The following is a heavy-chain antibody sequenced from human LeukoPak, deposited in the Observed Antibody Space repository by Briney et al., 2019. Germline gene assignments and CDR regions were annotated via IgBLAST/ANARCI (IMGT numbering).Heavy chain of an antibody. J-gene: IGHJ4*02. D-gene: IGHD3-3*01. CDR3: ATDRGWRTSGYYLYYFEY. Sequence: GGSLRLSCAAPGFIFTNYFMSWVRQAPGKGLEWVASIKHDGSEKYYVDSVRGRFTISRDNTMNSLYLQMSSLRAEDTAVYYCATDRGWRTSGYYLYYFEYWGQGTLVTYSS. V-gene: IGHV3-7*01. CDR2: IKHDGSEK. CDR1: GFIFTNYF.